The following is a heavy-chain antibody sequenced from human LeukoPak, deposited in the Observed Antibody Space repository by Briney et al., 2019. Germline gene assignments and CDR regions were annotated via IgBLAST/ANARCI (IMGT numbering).Heavy chain of an antibody. CDR3: ARVPKYFDL. CDR1: GVSFSGFY. Sequence: SETLSLTCAVYGVSFSGFYWTWIRQPPGKGLEWIGQINHSRSTHYNPSLKSRVTISVDTSKNQFSLKLSSVTAADTAVYHCARVPKYFDLWGRGTLVTVSS. CDR2: INHSRST. J-gene: IGHJ2*01. V-gene: IGHV4-34*01.